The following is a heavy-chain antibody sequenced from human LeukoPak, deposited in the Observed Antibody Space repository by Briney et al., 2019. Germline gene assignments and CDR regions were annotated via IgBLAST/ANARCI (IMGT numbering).Heavy chain of an antibody. D-gene: IGHD1-26*01. CDR2: IKSKTDGGTT. Sequence: GGSLRLSCAASGFTLSNAWMSWVRQAPGKGLEWVGHIKSKTDGGTTDYAAPVNGRFTISRDDSKNTLYLQMNSLKTEDTAVYYCTTDLLAELDYWGQGTLVTVSS. CDR1: GFTLSNAW. V-gene: IGHV3-15*01. J-gene: IGHJ4*02. CDR3: TTDLLAELDY.